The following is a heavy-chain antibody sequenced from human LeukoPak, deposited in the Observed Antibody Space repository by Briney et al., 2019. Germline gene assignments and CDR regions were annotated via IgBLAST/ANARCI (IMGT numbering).Heavy chain of an antibody. CDR2: ISYDGSDK. Sequence: GRSLRLSCAASGFTISTYGMHWVRQAPGKGLEWVALISYDGSDKYYADSVKGRFTISRDNSKNTLYLQMNSLRAEDTAVYYCAKDLTIFEYYYMDVWGKGTTVTVSS. D-gene: IGHD3-3*01. V-gene: IGHV3-30*18. J-gene: IGHJ6*03. CDR3: AKDLTIFEYYYMDV. CDR1: GFTISTYG.